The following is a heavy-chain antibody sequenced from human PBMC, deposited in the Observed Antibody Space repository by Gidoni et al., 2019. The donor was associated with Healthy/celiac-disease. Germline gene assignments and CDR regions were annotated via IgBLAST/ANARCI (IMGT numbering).Heavy chain of an antibody. D-gene: IGHD3-10*01. Sequence: EVQLVESGGGWVQPGGYLKISCAASGFTFSGVAMHWVRQASGKGLYGVGRIRSKANIYATAYAASLKGRFTISRDDSKNTAYLQMNILKTEDTAVYYCTRPEYGSPQLPKTWGQGTLVTVSS. CDR2: IRSKANIYAT. CDR1: GFTFSGVA. J-gene: IGHJ5*02. V-gene: IGHV3-73*02. CDR3: TRPEYGSPQLPKT.